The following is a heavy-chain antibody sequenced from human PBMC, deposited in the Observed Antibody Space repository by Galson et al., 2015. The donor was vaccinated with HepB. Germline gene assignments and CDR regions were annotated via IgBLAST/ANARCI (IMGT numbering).Heavy chain of an antibody. J-gene: IGHJ3*02. CDR3: ARAGGWLRPQKYAFDI. CDR1: GYTFTSYD. D-gene: IGHD5-12*01. CDR2: MNPNSGNT. V-gene: IGHV1-8*01. Sequence: SVKVSCKASGYTFTSYDINWVRQATGQGLEWMGWMNPNSGNTGYAQKFQGRVTMTRNTSISTAYMELSSLRSEDTAVYYCARAGGWLRPQKYAFDIWGQGTMVTVSS.